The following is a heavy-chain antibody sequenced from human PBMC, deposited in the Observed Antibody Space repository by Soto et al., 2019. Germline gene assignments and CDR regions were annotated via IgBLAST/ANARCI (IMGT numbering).Heavy chain of an antibody. Sequence: QVQLVQSGAEVKKPGASVKVSCKASGYTFTGYYMHWVRQAPGQGLEWMGWINPNSGGTNYAQKFQGWVTMTRDTSISTAYMELSRLRSDDTAVYYCAREGSPGSYYNRFYYYYMDVWGKGTTVTVSS. J-gene: IGHJ6*03. CDR1: GYTFTGYY. CDR3: AREGSPGSYYNRFYYYYMDV. CDR2: INPNSGGT. D-gene: IGHD3-10*01. V-gene: IGHV1-2*04.